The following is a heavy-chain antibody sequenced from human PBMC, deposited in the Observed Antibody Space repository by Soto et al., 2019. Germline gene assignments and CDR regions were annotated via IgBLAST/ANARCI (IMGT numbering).Heavy chain of an antibody. J-gene: IGHJ5*02. CDR3: AREAGYSNWFDP. Sequence: GGSLRLSCAASGFTFSSYSMNWVRQAPGKGLEWVANIKQDGSEKYYVDSVKGRFTISRDNAKNSLYLQMNSLRAEDTAVYYCAREAGYSNWFDPWGQGTLVTVSS. CDR1: GFTFSSYS. V-gene: IGHV3-7*01. D-gene: IGHD1-1*01. CDR2: IKQDGSEK.